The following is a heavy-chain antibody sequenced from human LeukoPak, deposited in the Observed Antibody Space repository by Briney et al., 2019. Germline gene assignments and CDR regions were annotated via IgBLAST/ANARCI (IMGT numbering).Heavy chain of an antibody. CDR3: ARDDKLDYDILTGYYTAFDY. CDR2: ISAYNGNT. V-gene: IGHV1-18*01. CDR1: GYTFTSYG. D-gene: IGHD3-9*01. J-gene: IGHJ4*02. Sequence: ASVKVSCKASGYTFTSYGISWVRQAPGQGLEWMGWISAYNGNTNYAQKLQGRVTMTTDTSTSTAYMELRSLRSDDTAVYYCARDDKLDYDILTGYYTAFDYWGQGTLVTVSS.